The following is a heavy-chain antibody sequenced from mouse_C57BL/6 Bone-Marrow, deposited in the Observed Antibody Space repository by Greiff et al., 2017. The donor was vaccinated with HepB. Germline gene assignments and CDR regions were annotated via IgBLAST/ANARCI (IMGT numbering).Heavy chain of an antibody. CDR2: ISSGGSYT. CDR3: ARQGYGSVAY. J-gene: IGHJ3*01. V-gene: IGHV5-6*01. CDR1: GFTFSSYG. D-gene: IGHD1-1*01. Sequence: VQLKESGGDLVKPGGSLKLSCAASGFTFSSYGMSWVRQTPDKRLEWVATISSGGSYTYYPDSVKGRFTISRDNAKNTLYLQMSSLKSEDTAMYYCARQGYGSVAYWGQGTLVTVSA.